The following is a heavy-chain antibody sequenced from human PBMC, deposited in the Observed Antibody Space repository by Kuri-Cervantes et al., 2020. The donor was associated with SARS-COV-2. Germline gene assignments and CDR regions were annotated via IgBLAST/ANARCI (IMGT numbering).Heavy chain of an antibody. J-gene: IGHJ6*02. D-gene: IGHD3-3*01. V-gene: IGHV3-23*01. Sequence: GESLKISCAASGFTFSSYAMSWVRQAPGKGLEWVSAISGSGGSTYYADSVKGRFTISRDNSKNTLYLQMNSLRADDTAVYFCARDRRVEWQHLTAYYYYYGLDVWGQGTTVTVSS. CDR2: ISGSGGST. CDR1: GFTFSSYA. CDR3: ARDRRVEWQHLTAYYYYYGLDV.